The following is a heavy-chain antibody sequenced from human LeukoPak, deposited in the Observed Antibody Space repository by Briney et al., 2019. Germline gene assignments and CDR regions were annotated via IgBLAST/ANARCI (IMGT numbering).Heavy chain of an antibody. Sequence: RASVKVSCKASGYTFTRHGISWVRQAPGQGLEWMGWISAYNGDTKYAQNFQGRATITTDTSTATAYMELRSLRSDDTAVYYCARDPSNTSGNYPYFDYWGQGTLVTVSS. CDR3: ARDPSNTSGNYPYFDY. D-gene: IGHD3-22*01. J-gene: IGHJ4*02. CDR2: ISAYNGDT. V-gene: IGHV1-18*01. CDR1: GYTFTRHG.